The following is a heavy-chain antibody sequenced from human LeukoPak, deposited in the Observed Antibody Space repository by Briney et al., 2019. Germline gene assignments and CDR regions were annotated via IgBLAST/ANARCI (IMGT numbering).Heavy chain of an antibody. CDR2: IYHSGNT. Sequence: PSETLSLTCTVSGGSVSSGPYYWSWLWQPPGKGLEWSGYIYHSGNTNYNPSLKSRVTISVDRSKNQFSLKLSSVTAADTAVYYCARDGGSYSDIAEYFQHWGQGTLVTVSS. J-gene: IGHJ1*01. CDR1: GGSVSSGPYY. D-gene: IGHD4-17*01. V-gene: IGHV4-61*01. CDR3: ARDGGSYSDIAEYFQH.